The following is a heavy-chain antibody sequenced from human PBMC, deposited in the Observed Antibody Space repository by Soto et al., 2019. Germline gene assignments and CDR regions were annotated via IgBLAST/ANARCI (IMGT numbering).Heavy chain of an antibody. CDR2: IKQDGSEK. V-gene: IGHV3-7*01. J-gene: IGHJ6*02. CDR1: GFTFSSYW. CDR3: ARAEYGGNARRSYGMDV. Sequence: PGGSLRLSCAASGFTFSSYWMSWVRQSPGKGLEWVANIKQDGSEKYYVDSVKGRFTISRANAKNSLYLQMNSLRAEDTAVYYCARAEYGGNARRSYGMDVWGQGTAVTVSS. D-gene: IGHD2-15*01.